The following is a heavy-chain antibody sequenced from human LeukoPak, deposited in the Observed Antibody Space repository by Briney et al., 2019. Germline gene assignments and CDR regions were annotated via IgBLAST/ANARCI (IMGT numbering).Heavy chain of an antibody. CDR1: GFTFSSYA. CDR2: ISGSGGST. Sequence: GGSLRLSCAASGFTFSSYAMSWVRQAPGKGLEWVSAISGSGGSTYYADSVKGRFTISRDNSKNTLYLQMNSLRAEDTAVYYCAKANKRYYYDSSGYSYFDYWGQGTLVTVSS. D-gene: IGHD3-22*01. J-gene: IGHJ4*02. V-gene: IGHV3-23*01. CDR3: AKANKRYYYDSSGYSYFDY.